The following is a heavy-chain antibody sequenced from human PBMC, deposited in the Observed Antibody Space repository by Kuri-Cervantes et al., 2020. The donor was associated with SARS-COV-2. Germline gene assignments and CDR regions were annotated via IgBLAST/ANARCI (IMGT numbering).Heavy chain of an antibody. J-gene: IGHJ3*02. CDR2: VYLTGST. Sequence: SETLSLTCTVSGGSISSDDSYWSWIRQPPGKGLEWIGYVYLTGSTYYNPSLKSPVTISLDTSKSQFSLKLSSVTAADTAVYYCARGVITMVRGVPNAFDIWGQGTMVTVSS. V-gene: IGHV4-30-4*08. D-gene: IGHD3-10*01. CDR3: ARGVITMVRGVPNAFDI. CDR1: GGSISSDDSY.